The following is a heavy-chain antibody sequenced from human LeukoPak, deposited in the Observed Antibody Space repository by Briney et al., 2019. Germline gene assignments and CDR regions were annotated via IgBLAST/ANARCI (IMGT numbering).Heavy chain of an antibody. V-gene: IGHV1-58*02. D-gene: IGHD3-3*01. CDR3: ARENYDFWSGYLLMDV. CDR2: IVVGSGNT. J-gene: IGHJ6*02. Sequence: SVKVSCKASGFTFTSSAMQWVRQARGQRLEWIGWIVVGSGNTNYAQKFQERVTITRDMSTSTAYMELSSLRSEDTAVYYCARENYDFWSGYLLMDVWGQGTTVTVSS. CDR1: GFTFTSSA.